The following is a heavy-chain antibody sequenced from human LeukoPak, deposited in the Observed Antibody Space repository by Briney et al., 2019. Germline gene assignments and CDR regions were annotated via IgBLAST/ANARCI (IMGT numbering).Heavy chain of an antibody. Sequence: GASVKVSCKASGYSFTSYAYNWVRQAPGQGLEWMGWISAYDGGTRYAQDLQGRVTMTTDTSTRTAYMELTRPTSDDTAVYYCARDPLTSTWSPYYFTLDVWGQGTTVSVSS. J-gene: IGHJ6*02. V-gene: IGHV1-18*01. CDR2: ISAYDGGT. CDR1: GYSFTSYA. CDR3: ARDPLTSTWSPYYFTLDV. D-gene: IGHD6-13*01.